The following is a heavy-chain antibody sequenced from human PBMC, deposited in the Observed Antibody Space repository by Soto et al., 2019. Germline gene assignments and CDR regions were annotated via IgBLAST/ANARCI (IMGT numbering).Heavy chain of an antibody. V-gene: IGHV3-33*01. CDR1: GFTFSSYG. J-gene: IGHJ3*02. D-gene: IGHD2-15*01. CDR3: AREGPHIGPLRVVAANDAFDI. Sequence: GGSLRLSCAASGFTFSSYGMHWVRQAPGKGLEWVAVIWYDGSNKYYADSVKGRFTISRDNSKNTLYLQMNSLRAEDTAVYYCAREGPHIGPLRVVAANDAFDIWGQGTMVTVSS. CDR2: IWYDGSNK.